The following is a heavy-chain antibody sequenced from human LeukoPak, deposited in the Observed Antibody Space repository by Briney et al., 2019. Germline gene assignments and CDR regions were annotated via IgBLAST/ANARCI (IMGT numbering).Heavy chain of an antibody. V-gene: IGHV3-21*01. D-gene: IGHD1-26*01. CDR2: ISSTSSYI. Sequence: GGSLRLSCAASGFTFSSYSMNWVRQAPGKGLEWVSSISSTSSYIYYADSLKGRFTISRDNAKNSLYLQMNSLRAEDTAVYYCAREGASYGYHDYWGQGTLVTVSS. J-gene: IGHJ4*02. CDR1: GFTFSSYS. CDR3: AREGASYGYHDY.